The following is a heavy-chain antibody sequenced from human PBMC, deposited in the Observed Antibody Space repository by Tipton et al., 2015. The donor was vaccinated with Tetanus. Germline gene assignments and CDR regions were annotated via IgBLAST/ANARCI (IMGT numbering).Heavy chain of an antibody. V-gene: IGHV4-34*01. D-gene: IGHD3-10*01. J-gene: IGHJ6*02. Sequence: LRLSCAPSGFDFSDFYMSWIRQPPGKGLEWIGEINYDGSTNYSPSLKSRVTLSLDTTKKQVSLKLSSVTAADTAVYYCARGDYYGAGTYDVWGQGTTVTVPS. CDR3: ARGDYYGAGTYDV. CDR1: GFDFSDFY. CDR2: INYDGST.